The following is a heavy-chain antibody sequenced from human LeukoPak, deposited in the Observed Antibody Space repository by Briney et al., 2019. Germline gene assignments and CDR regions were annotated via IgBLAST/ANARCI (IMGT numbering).Heavy chain of an antibody. CDR1: GFRFSDSG. J-gene: IGHJ4*02. D-gene: IGHD6-13*01. Sequence: GGSLRLSCAASGFRFSDSGMHWVRQAPGKGLEWVAVMSFNGVNIQYADSVKGRFTISRDNSKNTLYLEMNSLRPEDTAVYYCVKGWARSSSIWYYNYYWGQGTLVTVSS. CDR2: MSFNGVNI. CDR3: VKGWARSSSIWYYNYY. V-gene: IGHV3-30*18.